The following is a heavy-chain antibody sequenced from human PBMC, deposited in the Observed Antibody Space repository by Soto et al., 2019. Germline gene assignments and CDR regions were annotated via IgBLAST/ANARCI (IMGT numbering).Heavy chain of an antibody. CDR3: ARDGGAATPIDS. D-gene: IGHD3-16*01. CDR2: IYYSGYT. Sequence: QVQLQESGPGLVKASETLSLTCTVSGGSVTSSSYYWSWIRQPPGKGLEWIGYIYYSGYTSYNPSLKRRVTISIDTSKNEFSLKVNSVTTADTAVYYCARDGGAATPIDSWGQGTLVSVSS. CDR1: GGSVTSSSYY. V-gene: IGHV4-61*01. J-gene: IGHJ4*02.